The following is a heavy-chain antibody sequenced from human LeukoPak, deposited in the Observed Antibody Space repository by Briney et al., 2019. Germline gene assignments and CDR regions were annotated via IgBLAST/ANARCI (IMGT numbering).Heavy chain of an antibody. V-gene: IGHV4-59*01. CDR1: GGSISSYY. J-gene: IGHJ4*02. CDR2: IYYSGST. D-gene: IGHD3-9*01. Sequence: ASETLSLTCTVSGGSISSYYWSWIRQPPGKGLEWIGYIYYSGSTNYNPSLKSRVTISVDTSKNQFSLKLSSVTAADTAVYYCARARRYFDWSPFDHWGQGTLVTVSS. CDR3: ARARRYFDWSPFDH.